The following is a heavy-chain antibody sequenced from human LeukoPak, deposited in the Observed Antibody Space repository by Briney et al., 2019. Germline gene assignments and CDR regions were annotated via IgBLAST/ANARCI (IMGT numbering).Heavy chain of an antibody. CDR2: FDPEDGET. CDR3: ATDISIAAAGTAFDY. D-gene: IGHD6-13*01. CDR1: GYTLTELS. J-gene: IGHJ4*02. V-gene: IGHV1-24*01. Sequence: GASVKVSCKVSGYTLTELSMHWVRQAPGKGLEWMGGFDPEDGETIYAQKFQGRVTMTEDTSTDTAYMELSSLRSEDTAVYYCATDISIAAAGTAFDYWGQGTLATVSS.